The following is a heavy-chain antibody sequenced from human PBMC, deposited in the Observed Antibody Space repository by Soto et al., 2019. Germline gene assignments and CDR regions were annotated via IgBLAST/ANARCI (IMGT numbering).Heavy chain of an antibody. CDR1: GGSISSYY. CDR2: IYYTGST. D-gene: IGHD1-1*01. CDR3: ASAGTHSYCYGMDV. Sequence: QVQLQESGPGLVKPSDTLSLTCTVSGGSISSYYWRWIRQPPGKGLEWLGYIYYTGSTNYNPSLKSRVTISVDTSKKQLSMKRSSVTAADTAVYYGASAGTHSYCYGMDVWGHGTTVTVSS. V-gene: IGHV4-59*01. J-gene: IGHJ6*02.